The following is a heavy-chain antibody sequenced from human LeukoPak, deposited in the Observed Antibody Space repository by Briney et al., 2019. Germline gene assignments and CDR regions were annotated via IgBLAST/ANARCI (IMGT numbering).Heavy chain of an antibody. J-gene: IGHJ6*03. D-gene: IGHD3-3*01. CDR1: GGTFSSYA. CDR3: AKDGNDPPEQLFWSGYYYYYYMDV. V-gene: IGHV1-69*04. Sequence: ASVKVSCKASGGTFSSYAISWVRQAPGQGLEWMGRIIPILGIANYAQKFQGRVTITADKSTSTAYMELSSLRSEDTAVYYCAKDGNDPPEQLFWSGYYYYYYMDVWGKGTTVTVSS. CDR2: IIPILGIA.